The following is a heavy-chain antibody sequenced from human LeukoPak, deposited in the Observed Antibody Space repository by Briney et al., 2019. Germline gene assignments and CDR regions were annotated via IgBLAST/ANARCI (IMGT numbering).Heavy chain of an antibody. J-gene: IGHJ4*02. CDR3: ARGDAFSGDH. CDR2: IHPEGNEK. Sequence: GGSLRLSCAASGFTFSDFWMSWVRQAPGRGLEWVANIHPEGNEKYHVESVKGRFTISRDNAKNSLFLQMNGLRVEDTAVYYCARGDAFSGDHWGQGTLVTVSS. CDR1: GFTFSDFW. V-gene: IGHV3-7*04.